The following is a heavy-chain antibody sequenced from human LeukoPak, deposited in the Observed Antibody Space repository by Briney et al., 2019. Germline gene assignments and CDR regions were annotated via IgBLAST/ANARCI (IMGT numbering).Heavy chain of an antibody. J-gene: IGHJ4*02. V-gene: IGHV3-21*01. CDR3: ARDLWSPVDF. D-gene: IGHD2-21*01. CDR1: GFTFSSYN. Sequence: GGSLRLSCAASGFTFSSYNMNWVRQARGKGLEWVSCISSSSIYIYSADSVKGRFTTSRDNAKNSLYLQMNSLRAEDTAVYYCARDLWSPVDFWGQGTLVTVSS. CDR2: ISSSSIYI.